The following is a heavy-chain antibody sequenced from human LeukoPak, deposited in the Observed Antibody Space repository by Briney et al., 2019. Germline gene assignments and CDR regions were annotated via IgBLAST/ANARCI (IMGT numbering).Heavy chain of an antibody. J-gene: IGHJ6*02. CDR2: INPSGGST. D-gene: IGHD6-6*01. CDR3: ARCLGQQLVGRERYYYYYYGMDV. V-gene: IGHV1-46*01. CDR1: GYTFTSYY. Sequence: GASVKVSCKASGYTFTSYYMHWVRQAPGQGLEWMGIINPSGGSTSYAQKFQGRVTMTRDTSTSTVYMELSSLRSEDTAVYYCARCLGQQLVGRERYYYYYYGMDVWGQGTTVTVSS.